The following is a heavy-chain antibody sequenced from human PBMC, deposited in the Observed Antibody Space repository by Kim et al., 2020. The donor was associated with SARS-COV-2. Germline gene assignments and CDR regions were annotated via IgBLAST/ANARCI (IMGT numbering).Heavy chain of an antibody. Sequence: GESLKISCKGSGYSSSSYWIGWVRQMPGEGLELMGIIYLGDSDTGYSPSVQGQVTISADKPISADYLQWSSLKASDTAMYYCARGGTDGYSYFDYWGQGTLVTVSS. V-gene: IGHV5-51*04. CDR1: GYSSSSYW. D-gene: IGHD4-4*01. J-gene: IGHJ4*02. CDR3: ARGGTDGYSYFDY. CDR2: IYLGDSDT.